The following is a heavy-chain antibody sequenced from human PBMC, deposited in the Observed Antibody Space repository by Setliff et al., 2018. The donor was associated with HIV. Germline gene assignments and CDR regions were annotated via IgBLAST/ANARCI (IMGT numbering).Heavy chain of an antibody. V-gene: IGHV2-5*02. Sequence: SGPTLVNPTQTLTLTCSFSGFSLNTAGVGVAWIRQPPGKALEWLALIYWDDDKRFSPSLSSRLTITKDTSKNQVVLTMANMDPVDTATYFCAHYYDSSGYSGSDHWGQGTLVTVSS. D-gene: IGHD3-22*01. CDR3: AHYYDSSGYSGSDH. J-gene: IGHJ4*02. CDR1: GFSLNTAGVG. CDR2: IYWDDDK.